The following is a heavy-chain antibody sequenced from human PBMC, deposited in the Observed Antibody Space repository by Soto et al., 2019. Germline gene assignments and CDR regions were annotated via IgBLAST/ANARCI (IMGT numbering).Heavy chain of an antibody. CDR2: IWYHGSQK. CDR3: ASFGGSNSAGALDY. D-gene: IGHD1-26*01. Sequence: PGGSLRLSCAASGFTFSRRGMHWVRQAPAKGLEWVAFIWYHGSQKNYLDSGKGRYIISRDNSKNTLDLQMNSLSVDDTAVYSWASFGGSNSAGALDYWGQGTLVTVSS. J-gene: IGHJ4*01. V-gene: IGHV3-33*01. CDR1: GFTFSRRG.